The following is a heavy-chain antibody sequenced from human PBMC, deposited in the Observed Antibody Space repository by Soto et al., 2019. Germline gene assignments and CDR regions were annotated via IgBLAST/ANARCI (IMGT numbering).Heavy chain of an antibody. D-gene: IGHD5-18*01. J-gene: IGHJ6*02. CDR2: ISYDGSNK. Sequence: PGGSLRLSCAASGFTFSSYGMHRVRQAPGKGLEWVAVISYDGSNKYYADSVKGRFTISRDNSKNALYLQMNSLRAEDTAVYYCAKDPGYSYGYYYYYYGMEVWGQGTTVTVSS. CDR1: GFTFSSYG. CDR3: AKDPGYSYGYYYYYYGMEV. V-gene: IGHV3-30*18.